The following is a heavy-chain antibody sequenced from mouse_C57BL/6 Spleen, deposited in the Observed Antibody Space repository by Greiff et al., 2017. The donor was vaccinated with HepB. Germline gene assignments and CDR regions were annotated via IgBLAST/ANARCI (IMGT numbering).Heavy chain of an antibody. V-gene: IGHV1-77*01. CDR2: IGPGSGST. D-gene: IGHD2-4*01. Sequence: LQESGAELVKPGASVKISCKASGYTFTDYYINWVKQRPGQGLEWIGKIGPGSGSTYYNEKFKGKATLTADKSSSTAYMQLSSLTSEDSAVYFCARAPSYDYDSLAWFAYWGQGTLVTVSA. CDR1: GYTFTDYY. J-gene: IGHJ3*01. CDR3: ARAPSYDYDSLAWFAY.